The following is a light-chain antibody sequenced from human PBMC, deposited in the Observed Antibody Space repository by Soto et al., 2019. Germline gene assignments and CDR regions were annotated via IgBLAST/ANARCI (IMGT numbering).Light chain of an antibody. J-gene: IGKJ1*01. Sequence: DVVMTQSPLSLPVTLGQPASISCRSSQSLVYSDGNTYLSWFQQRPGQSPRRLIYKVSNRDSGVPDRFSGSGSGTDFTLKISRVEAEDVGGYYCMQATHWPWTFGQGTKVEIK. V-gene: IGKV2-30*01. CDR2: KVS. CDR3: MQATHWPWT. CDR1: QSLVYSDGNTY.